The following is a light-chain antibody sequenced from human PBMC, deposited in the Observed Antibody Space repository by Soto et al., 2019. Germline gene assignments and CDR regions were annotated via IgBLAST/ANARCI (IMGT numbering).Light chain of an antibody. CDR1: QSRGSNF. CDR3: QQRGT. V-gene: IGKV3-11*01. J-gene: IGKJ5*01. CDR2: DAS. Sequence: DIVLTQSPVTLSLSPGERATLSCKTSQSRGSNFLAWYQQKPGQAPRLLIYDASNRATGIPARFSGSGSGTDFTLTISSLEPEDFAVYYCQQRGTFGQGTRLEIK.